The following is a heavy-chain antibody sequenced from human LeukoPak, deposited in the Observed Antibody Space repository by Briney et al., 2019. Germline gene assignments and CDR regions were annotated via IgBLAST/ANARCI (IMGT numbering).Heavy chain of an antibody. D-gene: IGHD1-26*01. J-gene: IGHJ4*02. CDR3: AKDHIVGGTRLEY. CDR1: GFVFSSFG. Sequence: PGGSLRLSCEASGFVFSSFGMHWVRQAPGKGLEWVTFIRFDSDKKYYEDSVKGRFTVYRDNSKNTLYLQMESLRVEDTAVYYCAKDHIVGGTRLEYWGQGTLVIVSS. V-gene: IGHV3-30*02. CDR2: IRFDSDKK.